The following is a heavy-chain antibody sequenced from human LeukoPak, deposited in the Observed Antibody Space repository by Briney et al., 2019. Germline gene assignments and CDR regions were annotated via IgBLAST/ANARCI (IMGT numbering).Heavy chain of an antibody. CDR2: IRQNGSEK. V-gene: IGHV3-7*01. CDR1: GFTFSSYW. CDR3: ARDGTAAGLYFDL. Sequence: PGGSLRLSCAVSGFTFSSYWMNWVSQAPGKGLEWVASIRQNGSEKSYVDSVKGRFTISRDNTKNSLYLQMSSLRAEDTAVYYCARDGTAAGLYFDLWGQGTMVTVSS. D-gene: IGHD6-13*01. J-gene: IGHJ4*01.